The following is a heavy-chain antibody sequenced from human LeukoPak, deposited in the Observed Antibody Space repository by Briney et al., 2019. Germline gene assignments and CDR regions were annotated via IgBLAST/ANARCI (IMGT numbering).Heavy chain of an antibody. CDR3: ARGRGDSSGYYYFVY. D-gene: IGHD3-22*01. Sequence: SETLSLTCAVYGGSFSGYYWSWIRKPPGKGLEWIGEINHSGSTNYNPSLKSRVTISVDTSKNQFSLRLSSVTAADTAVYYCARGRGDSSGYYYFVYWGQGTLVTVSS. CDR2: INHSGST. CDR1: GGSFSGYY. J-gene: IGHJ4*02. V-gene: IGHV4-34*01.